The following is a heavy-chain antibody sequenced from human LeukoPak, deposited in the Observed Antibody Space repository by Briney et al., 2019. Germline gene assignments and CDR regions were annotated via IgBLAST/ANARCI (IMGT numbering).Heavy chain of an antibody. Sequence: PSETLSLTCTVSGGSISSSDHYWDWIRQPPGKGLEWIGSIYYSGSTYYNPSLKSRVTVSVDTSKTQFSLKLSSVTAADTAVYYCARGRVGATSGPLDYWGQGTLVTASS. J-gene: IGHJ4*02. D-gene: IGHD1-26*01. CDR2: IYYSGST. CDR1: GGSISSSDHY. V-gene: IGHV4-39*07. CDR3: ARGRVGATSGPLDY.